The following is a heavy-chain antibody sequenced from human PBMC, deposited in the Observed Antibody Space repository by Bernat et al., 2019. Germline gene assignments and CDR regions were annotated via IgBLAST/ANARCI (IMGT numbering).Heavy chain of an antibody. D-gene: IGHD6-19*01. CDR1: GYTFTNYA. J-gene: IGHJ6*02. CDR3: ARDEVAANYFYLGMDV. CDR2: LHTGNGNT. V-gene: IGHV1-3*04. Sequence: QVQLVQSGAAVRKPGASVKVSCKASGYTFTNYAIHWVRQAPEQRPVWMGWLHTGNGNTRYSQKFQGRVPLTRETSASTAYMELSSLTAEDTAVYYCARDEVAANYFYLGMDVWGQGASVTASS.